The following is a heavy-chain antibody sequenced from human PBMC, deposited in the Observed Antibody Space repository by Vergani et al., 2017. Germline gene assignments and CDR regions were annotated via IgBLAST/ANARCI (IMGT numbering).Heavy chain of an antibody. Sequence: EVHLVESGGGLVQPGRSLRLSCTGSGFTFGDHAMSWVRQAPGKGMEWVGFMRSRDFGGTTEYTEYAASVRDRFVFSRDDSKSIASLQMDSLKTEDTAVYYCTRGVYTASAYWTDYGGQGTLVTVSS. D-gene: IGHD3-22*01. CDR1: GFTFGDHA. CDR3: TRGVYTASAYWTDY. J-gene: IGHJ4*02. CDR2: MRSRDFGGTT. V-gene: IGHV3-49*04.